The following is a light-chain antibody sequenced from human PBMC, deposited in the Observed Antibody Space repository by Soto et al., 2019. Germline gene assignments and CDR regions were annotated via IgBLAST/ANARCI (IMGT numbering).Light chain of an antibody. CDR3: QQYNNWWT. CDR2: AAS. J-gene: IGKJ1*01. V-gene: IGKV3-15*01. Sequence: IVMTQSPATLSVSPGERATLSCRASQSLRSNLAWYQQKPGQAPRLLIYAASTRATGIPARFSGSGSGTEITLTIRSLQSEDFAVYYCQQYNNWWTFGQGTKVEIK. CDR1: QSLRSN.